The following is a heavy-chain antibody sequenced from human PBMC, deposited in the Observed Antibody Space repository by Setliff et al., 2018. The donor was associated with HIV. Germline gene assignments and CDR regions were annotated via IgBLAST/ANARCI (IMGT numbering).Heavy chain of an antibody. J-gene: IGHJ6*02. D-gene: IGHD3-9*01. CDR1: GGTFSSYA. Sequence: SVKISCKASGGTFSSYAISWVRQAPGQGLEWMGGIIPIFGTANYAQKFQGRVTITTDESTSTAYMELSSLRSEDTAVYYCARCRGTRYFDWLPMDVWGQGTTVTVSS. CDR3: ARCRGTRYFDWLPMDV. V-gene: IGHV1-69*05. CDR2: IIPIFGTA.